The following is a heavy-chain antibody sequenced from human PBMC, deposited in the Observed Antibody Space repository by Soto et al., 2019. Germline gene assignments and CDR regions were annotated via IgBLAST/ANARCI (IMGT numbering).Heavy chain of an antibody. D-gene: IGHD3-22*01. Sequence: QVQLVESGGGVVQPGKSLRLSCAASGFTFSTYGIHWVRQAPGKGLEWVELISYDGGSKYYGDSVKRRFIISRDNSHNTVSLQMNSLRADDTAVYFCAKEQLAMTVVVADYFDSWCQGTLVTVSS. CDR1: GFTFSTYG. J-gene: IGHJ4*02. CDR3: AKEQLAMTVVVADYFDS. CDR2: ISYDGGSK. V-gene: IGHV3-30*18.